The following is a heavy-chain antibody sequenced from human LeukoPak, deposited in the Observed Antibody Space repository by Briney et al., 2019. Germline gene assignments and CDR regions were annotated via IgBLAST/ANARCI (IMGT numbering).Heavy chain of an antibody. J-gene: IGHJ4*02. CDR3: ARNLRTYDY. D-gene: IGHD1-14*01. CDR2: VYYTGNT. Sequence: SETLSLTCTVSGGSLTNYYWSWLRQPPGKGLEWIGYVYYTGNTNYNPSLKSRVTISVDTSKNQFPLKLGSVTAADTAVYYCARNLRTYDYWGQGTLVTVSS. V-gene: IGHV4-59*01. CDR1: GGSLTNYY.